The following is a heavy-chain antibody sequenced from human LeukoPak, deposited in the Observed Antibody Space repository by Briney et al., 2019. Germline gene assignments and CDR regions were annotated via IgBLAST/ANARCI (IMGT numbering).Heavy chain of an antibody. CDR3: ASSIAVAGLVDY. CDR2: IYYSGST. D-gene: IGHD6-19*01. V-gene: IGHV4-30-4*08. CDR1: GGSISSGDYY. J-gene: IGHJ4*02. Sequence: SETLSLTCTVSGGSISSGDYYWSWIRQPPGKGLEWIGYIYYSGSTYYNPSLKSRVTISVDTSKNQFSLKLSSVTAADTAVYYCASSIAVAGLVDYWGQGTLVTVSS.